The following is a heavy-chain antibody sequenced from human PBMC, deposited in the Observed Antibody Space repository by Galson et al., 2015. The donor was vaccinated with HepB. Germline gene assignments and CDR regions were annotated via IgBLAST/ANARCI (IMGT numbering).Heavy chain of an antibody. CDR2: IRSKASNYAT. CDR3: TRLGDLSGYSSS. V-gene: IGHV3-73*01. J-gene: IGHJ4*02. CDR1: GFTFSGSA. Sequence: SLRLSCAASGFTFSGSAIHWVRQTSGEGLGWVGRIRSKASNYATAYAASMKGRLTISRDGSKNTASLHMKRLKTEDTAVYYCTRLGDLSGYSSSWGEGTLVTVSS. D-gene: IGHD6-13*01.